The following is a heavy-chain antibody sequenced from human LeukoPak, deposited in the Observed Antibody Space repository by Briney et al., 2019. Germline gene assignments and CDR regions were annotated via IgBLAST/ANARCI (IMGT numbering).Heavy chain of an antibody. Sequence: GGSLRLSCAASGFTFDDYAMHWVRQAPWKGPEWVSGISWNSGSIGYADSVKGRFTISRDNAKNSLYLQMNSLRAEDTALYYCAKDIGAAGGNWFDPWGQGTLVTVSS. D-gene: IGHD6-13*01. CDR3: AKDIGAAGGNWFDP. CDR1: GFTFDDYA. J-gene: IGHJ5*02. CDR2: ISWNSGSI. V-gene: IGHV3-9*01.